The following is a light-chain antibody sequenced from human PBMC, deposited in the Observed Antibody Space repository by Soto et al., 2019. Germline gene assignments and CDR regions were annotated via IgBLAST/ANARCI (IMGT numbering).Light chain of an antibody. CDR2: EVT. CDR3: NSYAGSSSYV. V-gene: IGLV2-14*01. CDR1: SSDVGGYNY. J-gene: IGLJ1*01. Sequence: QSALTQPASVSGSPGQSITISCTGTSSDVGGYNYVSWYQQHPGQAPKLMIYEVTNRPSGLSNRFSGSKSGNTASLTISGLQAEDEADYYCNSYAGSSSYVFGTGTKLTVL.